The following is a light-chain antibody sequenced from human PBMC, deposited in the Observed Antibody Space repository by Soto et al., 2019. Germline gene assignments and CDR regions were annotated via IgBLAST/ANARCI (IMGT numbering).Light chain of an antibody. V-gene: IGLV2-14*03. CDR1: SSDVGRYNY. CDR3: NSYTGTSARYA. Sequence: QSVLTQPASVSGSPGQSITISCTGTSSDVGRYNYVSWYQQYPGRAPKLIIFDVTNRPSGVSHRFSGSKSGNTASLIISGLQAEDEADYYCNSYTGTSARYAFGTGTKLTVL. J-gene: IGLJ1*01. CDR2: DVT.